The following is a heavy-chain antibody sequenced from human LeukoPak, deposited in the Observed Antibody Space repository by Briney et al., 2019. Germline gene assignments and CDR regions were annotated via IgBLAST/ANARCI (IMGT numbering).Heavy chain of an antibody. V-gene: IGHV4-34*01. J-gene: IGHJ4*02. CDR1: GGSFSDYY. CDR3: ARGGTIFGVVNALFGY. D-gene: IGHD3-3*01. Sequence: SETLSLTCAVYGGSFSDYYWSWIRQPPGKGLEWIGEINHSGSANYNPSLKSRVIISVDTSKNQFSLMLSSVTAADTAVYYCARGGTIFGVVNALFGYWGQGTLVTVSS. CDR2: INHSGSA.